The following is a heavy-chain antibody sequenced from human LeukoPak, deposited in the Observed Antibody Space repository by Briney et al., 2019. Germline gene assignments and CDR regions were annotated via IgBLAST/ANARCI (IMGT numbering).Heavy chain of an antibody. CDR3: AKTSGYSSGWYSRRYYYYYGMDV. CDR1: GGSFSGYY. D-gene: IGHD6-19*01. J-gene: IGHJ6*02. CDR2: INHSGGT. V-gene: IGHV4-34*01. Sequence: SETLSLTCAVYGGSFSGYYWSWIRQPPGKGLEWIGEINHSGGTNYNPSLKSRVTISVDTSKNQFSLKLSSVTAADTAVYYCAKTSGYSSGWYSRRYYYYYGMDVWGQGTTVTVSS.